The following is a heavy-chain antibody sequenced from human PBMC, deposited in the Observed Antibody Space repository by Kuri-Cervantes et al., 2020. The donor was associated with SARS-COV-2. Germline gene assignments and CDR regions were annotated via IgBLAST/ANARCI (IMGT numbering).Heavy chain of an antibody. CDR2: ISGSGGST. CDR3: AKLGGGDYDFWSGYSDYYYGMDV. V-gene: IGHV3-23*01. D-gene: IGHD3-3*01. Sequence: LSLTCAASGFTFSSYWMHWVRQAPGKGLEWVSAISGSGGSTYYADSVKGRFTISRDNSKNTLYLQMNSLRAEDTAVYYCAKLGGGDYDFWSGYSDYYYGMDVWGQGTTVTVSS. J-gene: IGHJ6*02. CDR1: GFTFSSYW.